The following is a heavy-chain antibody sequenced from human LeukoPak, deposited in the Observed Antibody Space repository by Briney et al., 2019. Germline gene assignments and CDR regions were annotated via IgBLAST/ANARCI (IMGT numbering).Heavy chain of an antibody. Sequence: GGSLRLSCAASGFTFTTYWMHWVRQAPGKGLVWVSHINSDGSITSYADSVKGRFTISRDNAKNTLYLQMNSLRAEDTAVYYCARDAVDTANAVWGQGTMVTVSS. V-gene: IGHV3-74*01. J-gene: IGHJ3*01. CDR1: GFTFTTYW. CDR3: ARDAVDTANAV. CDR2: INSDGSIT. D-gene: IGHD5-18*01.